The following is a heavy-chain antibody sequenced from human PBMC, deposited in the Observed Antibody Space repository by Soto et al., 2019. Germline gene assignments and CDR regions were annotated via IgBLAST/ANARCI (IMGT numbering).Heavy chain of an antibody. D-gene: IGHD3-22*01. J-gene: IGHJ4*02. CDR1: GFTFSSYG. CDR3: ATWFYYDSPGDY. CDR2: ISYDGSNK. V-gene: IGHV3-30*03. Sequence: QVQLVESGGGVVQPGRSLRLSCAASGFTFSSYGMHWVRQAPGKGLEWVAVISYDGSNKYYADSVKGRFTISRDNSQNTLYLQMNSLRAEDTAVYYCATWFYYDSPGDYWGQGTLVTVSS.